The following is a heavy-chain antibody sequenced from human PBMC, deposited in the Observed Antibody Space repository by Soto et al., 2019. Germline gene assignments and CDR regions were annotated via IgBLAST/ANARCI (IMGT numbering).Heavy chain of an antibody. CDR2: ISYDGSNK. D-gene: IGHD3-16*02. J-gene: IGHJ4*02. CDR3: ARGTSYDYVWGSYRPFDY. Sequence: QVQLVESGGGVVQPGRSLRLSCAASGFTFSSYAMHWVRQAPGKGLEWVAVISYDGSNKYYADSVKGRFTISRDNSKNTLYLQMNSLRAEDTAVYYCARGTSYDYVWGSYRPFDYWGQGTLVTVSS. CDR1: GFTFSSYA. V-gene: IGHV3-30-3*01.